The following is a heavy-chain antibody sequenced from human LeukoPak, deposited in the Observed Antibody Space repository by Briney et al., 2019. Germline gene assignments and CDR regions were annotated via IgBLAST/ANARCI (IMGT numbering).Heavy chain of an antibody. Sequence: GGSLRLSRKGSGYSFTSYWIGWVRQMPGKGLEWMGIIYPGDSDIRYSPSFQAQVTMSADKSNSTAYLQWSSLKASDTAMYYCARRFSSGWYFDNWGQGILVTVSS. J-gene: IGHJ4*02. CDR1: GYSFTSYW. CDR2: IYPGDSDI. V-gene: IGHV5-51*01. D-gene: IGHD6-19*01. CDR3: ARRFSSGWYFDN.